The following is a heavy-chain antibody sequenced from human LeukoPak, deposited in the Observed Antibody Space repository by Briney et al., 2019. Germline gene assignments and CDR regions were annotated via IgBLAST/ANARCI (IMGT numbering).Heavy chain of an antibody. J-gene: IGHJ4*02. D-gene: IGHD3-10*01. CDR2: INTNTGNP. V-gene: IGHV7-4-1*01. Sequence: ASVKVSCKASGYTFGSYGITWVRQAPGQGLEWMGWINTNTGNPTYARDFRGRFVLSVDTSVNTAYLEISGLKTEDTAVYYCARSSRGVIGLLDYWGQGALVAVSS. CDR1: GYTFGSYG. CDR3: ARSSRGVIGLLDY.